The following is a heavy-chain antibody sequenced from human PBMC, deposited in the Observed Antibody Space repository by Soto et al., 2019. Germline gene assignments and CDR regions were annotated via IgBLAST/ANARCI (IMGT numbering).Heavy chain of an antibody. Sequence: EVQLVESGGGLVKPGGSLRLSCAASGFTFSTYTMNWVRQTPGKGLEWVSSISSGSHYIYYADSLKGRFTISRDNAKNSLYLQMNSLRAEDTAVYYCARDYGKLNPWGQGTLVTVSS. J-gene: IGHJ5*02. CDR3: ARDYGKLNP. D-gene: IGHD2-15*01. V-gene: IGHV3-21*01. CDR1: GFTFSTYT. CDR2: ISSGSHYI.